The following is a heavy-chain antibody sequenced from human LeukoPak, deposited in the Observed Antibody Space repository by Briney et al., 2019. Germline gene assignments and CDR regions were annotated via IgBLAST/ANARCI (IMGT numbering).Heavy chain of an antibody. Sequence: LTGGSLRLXCAASGFTFDDYGMSWVRRAPGKGLEWVSGINWNGGSTGYADSVKGRFTISRDNAKNSLFLQMNSLRAEDTAVYYCARDEWGDAFDIWGQGTMVTVFS. CDR2: INWNGGST. J-gene: IGHJ3*02. CDR3: ARDEWGDAFDI. CDR1: GFTFDDYG. V-gene: IGHV3-20*04. D-gene: IGHD1-26*01.